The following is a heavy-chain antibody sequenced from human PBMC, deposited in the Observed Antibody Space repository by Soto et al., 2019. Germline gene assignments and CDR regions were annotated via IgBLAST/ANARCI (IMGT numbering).Heavy chain of an antibody. CDR3: ARDRRYNWNPGDYYGMDV. D-gene: IGHD1-20*01. CDR2: INSDGSST. V-gene: IGHV3-74*01. CDR1: GLTISSYW. Sequence: GGSLRLSCAASGLTISSYWMHWVRQAPGKGLVWVSRINSDGSSTSYADSVKGRFTISRDNAKNTLFLQMDSLRAEDTAVYYCARDRRYNWNPGDYYGMDVWGQGTTVTVSS. J-gene: IGHJ6*02.